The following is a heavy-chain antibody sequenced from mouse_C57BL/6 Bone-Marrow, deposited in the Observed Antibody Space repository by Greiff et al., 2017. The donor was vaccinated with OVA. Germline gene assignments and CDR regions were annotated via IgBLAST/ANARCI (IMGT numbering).Heavy chain of an antibody. J-gene: IGHJ4*01. CDR2: IRNKANGYTT. V-gene: IGHV7-3*01. Sequence: EVKLMESGGGLVQPGGSLSLSCAASGFTFTDYYMSWVRQPPGKALGWLGFIRNKANGYTTEYSASVKGRFTISRDNSQSILYLQMNALRAEDSATYYCALKGYYFNYAMDYWGQGTSVTVSS. CDR3: ALKGYYFNYAMDY. CDR1: GFTFTDYY. D-gene: IGHD2-12*01.